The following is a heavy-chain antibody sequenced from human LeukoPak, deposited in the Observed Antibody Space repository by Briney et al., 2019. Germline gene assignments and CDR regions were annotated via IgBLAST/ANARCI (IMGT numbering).Heavy chain of an antibody. D-gene: IGHD1-26*01. CDR2: IYPADSDT. CDR1: GYSFSTYW. J-gene: IGHJ4*02. Sequence: GESLKISCKASGYSFSTYWIGWVRQMPGKGLEWMGIIYPADSDTRSSPPFQGQVTISADKSISTAYLQWNSLKASDTAMYYCARHSRVGSTWTHFDYWGRGTLVTVSS. V-gene: IGHV5-51*01. CDR3: ARHSRVGSTWTHFDY.